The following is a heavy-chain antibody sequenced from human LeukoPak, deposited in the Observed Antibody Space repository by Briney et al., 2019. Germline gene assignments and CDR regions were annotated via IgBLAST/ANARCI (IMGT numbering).Heavy chain of an antibody. V-gene: IGHV1-2*02. J-gene: IGHJ5*02. CDR2: INPNNGGT. Sequence: ASVKDSCKASGYSFTGYYIHWVRQAPGQGLEWMGWINPNNGGTNFAQKFQGRVTMTRDTSISTAYMELSRLRSDDTAIYYCAKDQNTGYANNWFDPWGQGTLVTVSS. D-gene: IGHD5-12*01. CDR1: GYSFTGYY. CDR3: AKDQNTGYANNWFDP.